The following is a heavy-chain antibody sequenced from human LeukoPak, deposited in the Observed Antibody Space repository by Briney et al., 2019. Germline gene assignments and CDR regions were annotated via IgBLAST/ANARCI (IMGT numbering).Heavy chain of an antibody. CDR3: ARASGRDSDYDFWSGKSYYYYYMDV. D-gene: IGHD3-3*01. CDR2: MNPNSGNT. J-gene: IGHJ6*03. Sequence: GASVKVSCKASGYTFTGYYMHWVRQAPGQGLEWMGWMNPNSGNTGYAQKFQGRVTITRNTSISTAYMELSSLRSEDTAVYYCARASGRDSDYDFWSGKSYYYYYMDVWGKGTTVTVS. CDR1: GYTFTGYY. V-gene: IGHV1-8*03.